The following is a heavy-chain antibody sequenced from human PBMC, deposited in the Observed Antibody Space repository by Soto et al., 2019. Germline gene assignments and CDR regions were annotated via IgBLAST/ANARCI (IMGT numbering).Heavy chain of an antibody. CDR1: GGSISSGDYY. CDR2: IYYSGST. CDR3: ARDLDYDISSMDV. Sequence: QVQLQESGPGLVKPSQTLSLTCTVSGGSISSGDYYWSWIRQPPGKGLEWIGYIYYSGSTYYNPSLKSRVTKSVDTSKNQCSVKLSSVTAADTAVYYCARDLDYDISSMDVWGQGTTVTVSS. V-gene: IGHV4-30-4*01. D-gene: IGHD3-9*01. J-gene: IGHJ6*02.